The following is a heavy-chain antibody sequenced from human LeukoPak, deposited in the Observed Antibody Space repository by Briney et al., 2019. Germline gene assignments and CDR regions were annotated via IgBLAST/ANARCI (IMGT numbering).Heavy chain of an antibody. V-gene: IGHV3-48*03. Sequence: GGSLRLSCVASGFSFSNYEMNWVRQAPGKGLEWLSYINSNGSLVFYADSVKGRFTISRDNAKTSLYLYMNSLRAEDTAVYYCASTYVVVTAVHDAFHIWGQGTMVTVSS. D-gene: IGHD2-21*02. CDR3: ASTYVVVTAVHDAFHI. CDR1: GFSFSNYE. CDR2: INSNGSLV. J-gene: IGHJ3*02.